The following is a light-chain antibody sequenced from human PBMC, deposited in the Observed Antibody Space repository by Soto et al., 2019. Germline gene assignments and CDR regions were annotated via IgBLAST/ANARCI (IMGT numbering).Light chain of an antibody. CDR1: QSISRQ. V-gene: IGKV1-5*03. CDR2: QAS. J-gene: IGKJ5*01. CDR3: QQYNSYPIT. Sequence: DIPMTQSPSTLSASVGDRVSITCRASQSISRQLAWYQQKPGKAPNLLIYQASNLETGVPSRFTGSGSGTEFTLTISSLQPEDFATYYCQQYNSYPITFGQGTRLEIK.